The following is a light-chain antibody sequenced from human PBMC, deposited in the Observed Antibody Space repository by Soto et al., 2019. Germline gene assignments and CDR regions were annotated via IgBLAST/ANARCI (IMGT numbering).Light chain of an antibody. CDR2: EVS. Sequence: QSVLTQPASASGSPGQSITISCTGASSDVGGYNYVSWYQHHPGKAPKLMIYEVSNRPSGVSDRFSGSKSGFTASLTISGLQAEDEADYYCSSYSSSNSLNVVFGGGTKLTVL. CDR1: SSDVGGYNY. CDR3: SSYSSSNSLNVV. J-gene: IGLJ2*01. V-gene: IGLV2-14*01.